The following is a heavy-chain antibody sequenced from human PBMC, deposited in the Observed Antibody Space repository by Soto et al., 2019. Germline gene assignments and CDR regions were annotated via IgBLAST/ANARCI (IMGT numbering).Heavy chain of an antibody. J-gene: IGHJ4*02. CDR2: INAGNGNT. CDR3: ARSIVVVTALDY. V-gene: IGHV1-3*01. Sequence: GASVKATCKASGYTYTSYAMHWVRQAPGQRLEWMGWINAGNGNTKYSQKFQGRVTITRDTSASTAYMELSSLRSEDTAVYYCARSIVVVTALDYWGQGTLVTVSS. CDR1: GYTYTSYA. D-gene: IGHD2-21*02.